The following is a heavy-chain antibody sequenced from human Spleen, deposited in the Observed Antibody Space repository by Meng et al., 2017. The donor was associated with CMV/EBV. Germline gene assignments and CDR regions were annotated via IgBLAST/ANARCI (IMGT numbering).Heavy chain of an antibody. J-gene: IGHJ3*02. CDR1: GGTFSSYA. D-gene: IGHD3-16*01. CDR3: ARDYDYTWGAFDI. Sequence: SVKVSCKAYGGTFSSYAISWVRQAPGQGLEWMGGIIPIFGTANYAQKFQGRVTITTDESTSTAYMELSRLRSDDTAVYFCARDYDYTWGAFDIWGQGTMVTVSS. V-gene: IGHV1-69*05. CDR2: IIPIFGTA.